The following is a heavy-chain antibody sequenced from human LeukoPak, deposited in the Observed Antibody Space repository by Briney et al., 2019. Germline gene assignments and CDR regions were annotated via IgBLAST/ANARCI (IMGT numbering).Heavy chain of an antibody. V-gene: IGHV3-21*01. D-gene: IGHD1-26*01. J-gene: IGHJ6*03. Sequence: GGSLRLSCAASGFTFTQYTMNWVRQAPGKGLEWVSSISVRSDYIYYAASVKGRFTISRDNAKNSLFLQMNTLSAEDTAVYYCANQGGFAGSYWGGISNYYMDVWGEGTTVTVSS. CDR3: ANQGGFAGSYWGGISNYYMDV. CDR1: GFTFTQYT. CDR2: ISVRSDYI.